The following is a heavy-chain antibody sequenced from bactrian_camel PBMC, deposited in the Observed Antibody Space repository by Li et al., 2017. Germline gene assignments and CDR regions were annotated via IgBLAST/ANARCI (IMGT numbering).Heavy chain of an antibody. V-gene: IGHV3S57*01. D-gene: IGHD6*01. CDR2: MSSEGAK. CDR3: AGKTHFRAAAGPWDDFGF. J-gene: IGHJ6*01. CDR1: GNTWSNYA. Sequence: VQLMESGGGSVQAGESLRLTCVISGNTWSNYAMGWYRQAPGNKCELVSKMSSEGAKYYVDSVKGRFSISRDNAENTLYLQMNNLGPEDTAIYYCAGKTHFRAAAGPWDDFGFWALGTQVTVSS.